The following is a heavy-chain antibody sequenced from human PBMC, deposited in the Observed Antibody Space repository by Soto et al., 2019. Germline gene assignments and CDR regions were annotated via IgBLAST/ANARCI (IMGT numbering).Heavy chain of an antibody. CDR2: IIPIFGTA. D-gene: IGHD3-22*01. Sequence: ASVKVSCKASGGTFSSYAISWVRQAPGQGLEWMGGIIPIFGTANYAQKFQGRVTITADESTSTAYMELSSLRSEDTAVYYCARGGEGGYYYGWFDPWGQGTLVTVYS. J-gene: IGHJ5*02. CDR1: GGTFSSYA. V-gene: IGHV1-69*13. CDR3: ARGGEGGYYYGWFDP.